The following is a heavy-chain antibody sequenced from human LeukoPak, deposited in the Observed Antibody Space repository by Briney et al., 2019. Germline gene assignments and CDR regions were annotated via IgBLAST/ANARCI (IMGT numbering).Heavy chain of an antibody. J-gene: IGHJ4*02. Sequence: SGGSLRLSCAASGFTFSRSWMHWVRQAPGKGLEWVSAISGSGGSTYYADSVKGRFTISRDNSKNTLYLQMNSLRAEDTAVYYCAKDFSAYYDILTGYYRAGGVDYWGQGTLVTVSS. CDR1: GFTFSRSW. CDR2: ISGSGGST. CDR3: AKDFSAYYDILTGYYRAGGVDY. D-gene: IGHD3-9*01. V-gene: IGHV3-23*01.